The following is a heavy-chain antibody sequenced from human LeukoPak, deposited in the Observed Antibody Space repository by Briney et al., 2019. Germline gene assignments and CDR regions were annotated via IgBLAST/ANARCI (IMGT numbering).Heavy chain of an antibody. CDR3: ATPGQFSYYFDY. V-gene: IGHV1-18*01. CDR2: INPNNGNT. J-gene: IGHJ4*02. D-gene: IGHD6-19*01. CDR1: GYTFTSYG. Sequence: ASVKVSCKASGYTFTSYGISWVRQAPGQGLEWMGWINPNNGNTNYAQKLQGRVTMTTDTSISTAYMELSSLRSDDTAVYYCATPGQFSYYFDYWGQGTLVTVSS.